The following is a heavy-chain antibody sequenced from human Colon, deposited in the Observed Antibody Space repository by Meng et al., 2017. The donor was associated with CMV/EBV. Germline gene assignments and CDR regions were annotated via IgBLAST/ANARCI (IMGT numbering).Heavy chain of an antibody. D-gene: IGHD2-2*01. CDR2: ISSSGSTI. V-gene: IGHV3-48*03. Sequence: GESLKISCAASGFTFSNHEMHWVRQAPGKGLEWVAYISSSGSTIYYADSVKGRFTISRDNGKNSLYLQLNSLRAEDTAVYYCAREQRGYCTSTSCPSRWFDPWGQGTLVTVSS. J-gene: IGHJ5*02. CDR1: GFTFSNHE. CDR3: AREQRGYCTSTSCPSRWFDP.